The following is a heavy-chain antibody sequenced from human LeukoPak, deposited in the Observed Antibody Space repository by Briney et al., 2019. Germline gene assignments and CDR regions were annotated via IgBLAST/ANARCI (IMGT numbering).Heavy chain of an antibody. CDR3: ARPAYSSSWYGY. CDR1: GGSISSSNW. Sequence: SETLSLTCAVSGGSISSSNWWSWVCQPPEKGLEWIGEIYHSGSTNYNPSLKSRVTISGDTSKNQFSLKLSSVTAADTAVYYCARPAYSSSWYGYWGQGTQVTVSS. J-gene: IGHJ4*02. CDR2: IYHSGST. D-gene: IGHD6-13*01. V-gene: IGHV4-4*02.